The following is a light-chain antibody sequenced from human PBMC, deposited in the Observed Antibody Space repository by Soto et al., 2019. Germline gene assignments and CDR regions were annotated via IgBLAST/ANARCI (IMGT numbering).Light chain of an antibody. CDR3: QSYDSSLSASYV. J-gene: IGLJ1*01. CDR2: GNS. CDR1: SPKNGAGYD. V-gene: IGLV1-40*01. Sequence: SFLTQAAFVSGAPRQGVNISRPWSSPKNGAGYDVHWYQQLPGTAPKLLIYGNSNRPSGVPDRFSGSKSGTSASLAITGLQAEDEADHYCQSYDSSLSASYVFGTGTKVTVL.